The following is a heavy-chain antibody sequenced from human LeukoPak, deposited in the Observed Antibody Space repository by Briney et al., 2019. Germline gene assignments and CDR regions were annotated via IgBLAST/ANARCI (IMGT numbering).Heavy chain of an antibody. CDR3: ARLPTFYYDSSGYHYDY. J-gene: IGHJ4*02. D-gene: IGHD3-22*01. Sequence: FNNXAMSWVRQAPGKGLEWVSSISGSGPSTDYTDAVKGRFIISRDKSKNTLHLQMNSLRAEDTALYYCARLPTFYYDSSGYHYDYWGQGTLVTVSS. CDR1: FNNXA. V-gene: IGHV3-23*01. CDR2: ISGSGPST.